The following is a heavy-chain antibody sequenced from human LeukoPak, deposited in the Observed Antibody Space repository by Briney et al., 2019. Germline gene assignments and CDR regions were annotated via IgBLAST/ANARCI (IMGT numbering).Heavy chain of an antibody. D-gene: IGHD6-6*01. CDR2: IYSGGST. J-gene: IGHJ4*02. CDR1: GFTVSSNY. CDR3: ARDRLYSSSSEDY. V-gene: IGHV3-53*01. Sequence: GGSLRLSCAASGFTVSSNYMSWVRQAPGKGLEWVSVIYSGGSTYYADSVQGRFTISRDNSKSTLYLQMNSLRAEDTAVYYCARDRLYSSSSEDYWGQGILVTVSS.